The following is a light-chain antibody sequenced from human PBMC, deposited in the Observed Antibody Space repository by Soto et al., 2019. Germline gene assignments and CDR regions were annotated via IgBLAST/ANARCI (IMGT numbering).Light chain of an antibody. CDR1: QSFTSTS. V-gene: IGKV3-20*01. CDR3: QQYDSSPRT. Sequence: EIVLTQSPGTLSLSPGERATLSCRASQSFTSTSLAWYQQKPGQAPRLLISGASRRAAGIPDRFSGSGSGTDFTLTISRLESEDLAVYHCQQYDSSPRTFGQGTRVEIK. J-gene: IGKJ1*01. CDR2: GAS.